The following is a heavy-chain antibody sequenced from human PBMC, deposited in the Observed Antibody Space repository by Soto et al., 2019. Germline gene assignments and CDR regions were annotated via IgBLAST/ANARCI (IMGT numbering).Heavy chain of an antibody. V-gene: IGHV3-30-3*01. J-gene: IGHJ6*02. CDR3: AKDRYSSGWYPSHYYYYYGMDV. D-gene: IGHD6-19*01. CDR2: ISYDGSNK. CDR1: GFTFSSYA. Sequence: GGSLRLSCAASGFTFSSYAMHWVRQAPGKGLEWVAVISYDGSNKYYADSVKGRFTISRDNSKNTLYLQMNSLRAEDTAVYYCAKDRYSSGWYPSHYYYYYGMDVWGQGTTVTVSS.